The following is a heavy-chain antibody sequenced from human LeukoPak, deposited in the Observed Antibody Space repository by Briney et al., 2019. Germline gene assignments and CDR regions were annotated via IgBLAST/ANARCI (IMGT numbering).Heavy chain of an antibody. CDR2: IGGSGGSP. CDR1: GFTFSSYV. J-gene: IGHJ4*02. V-gene: IGHV3-23*01. CDR3: AKVGDYYDSSGYYSDY. Sequence: GGSLRLSCAASGFTFSSYVMSWVRQAPGKGLEWVSTIGGSGGSPYFADSVKGRFTISRDTSKNTLYLQMSSLRAEDTAVYYCAKVGDYYDSSGYYSDYWGQGTLVTVSS. D-gene: IGHD3-22*01.